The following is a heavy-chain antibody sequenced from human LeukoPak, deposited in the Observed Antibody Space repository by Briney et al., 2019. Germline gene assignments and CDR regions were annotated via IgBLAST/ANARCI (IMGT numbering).Heavy chain of an antibody. Sequence: SGTLSLTCTVSGGSISSYYWSWIRQPPGKGLEWIGYIYYSGSTNYNPSLKSRVTISVDTSKNQFSLKLSSVTAADTAVYYCARRGTSYYYYGMDVWGQGTTVTVSS. CDR3: ARRGTSYYYYGMDV. CDR2: IYYSGST. V-gene: IGHV4-59*01. D-gene: IGHD2-2*01. CDR1: GGSISSYY. J-gene: IGHJ6*02.